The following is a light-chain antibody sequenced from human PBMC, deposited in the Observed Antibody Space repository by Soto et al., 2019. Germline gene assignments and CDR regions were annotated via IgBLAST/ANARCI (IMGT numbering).Light chain of an antibody. V-gene: IGKV3-20*01. CDR1: QSVSSSY. J-gene: IGKJ1*01. CDR3: QHYGSSPLT. CDR2: GAT. Sequence: EIVLTQSPGTLSLSPGERATLSCRASQSVSSSYLAWYQQKPGQAPRLLIYGATSRAIGIPDRFSGSGSGTDFTLTISRLEPEDLAVAYCQHYGSSPLTFGQGTKVDIK.